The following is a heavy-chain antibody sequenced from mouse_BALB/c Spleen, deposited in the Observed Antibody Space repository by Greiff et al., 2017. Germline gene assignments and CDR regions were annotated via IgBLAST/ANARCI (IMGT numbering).Heavy chain of an antibody. CDR3: DRAGAGRASSFAY. J-gene: IGHJ3*01. V-gene: IGHV2-6-7*01. CDR2: IWGDGST. CDR1: GFSLTGYG. D-gene: IGHD3-1*01. Sequence: VQRVESGPGLVAPSQSLSITCTVSGFSLTGYGVNWVRQPPGKGLEWLGMIWGDGSTDYNSALKSRLSISKDNSKSQVFLKMNSLQTDDTARYYCDRAGAGRASSFAYWGQGTLVTVSA.